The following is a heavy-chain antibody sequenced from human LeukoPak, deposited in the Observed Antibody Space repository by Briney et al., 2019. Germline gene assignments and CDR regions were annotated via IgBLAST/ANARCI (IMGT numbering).Heavy chain of an antibody. CDR3: ARDQSRNSSAPTAHEAFDI. Sequence: SQTLSLTCTVSGGSISSGGYYWSWIRQHPGKGLEWIGYIYYSRSTYYNPSLKSRAIISVDTTKTLFSLMLSSVTAADAAEYFWARDQSRNSSAPTAHEAFDIWGQGTMVTVSS. J-gene: IGHJ3*02. V-gene: IGHV4-31*03. CDR1: GGSISSGGYY. CDR2: IYYSRST. D-gene: IGHD6-25*01.